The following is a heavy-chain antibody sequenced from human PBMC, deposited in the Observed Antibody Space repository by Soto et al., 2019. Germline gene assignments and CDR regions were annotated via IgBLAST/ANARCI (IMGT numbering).Heavy chain of an antibody. J-gene: IGHJ6*02. CDR2: ISGTSDAA. CDR1: GFPFSTSA. Sequence: EVQLLESGGGLVQPGGSLRLSCAASGFPFSTSAMNWVRQAPGXXXXWVSIISGTSDAAYYAESVKGRFTSSRDNSKNTLYLQMNSXRAXXTXXXXXXXXXXXXXXXXXMXVWGQGTTVTVSS. V-gene: IGHV3-23*01. CDR3: XXXXXXXXXXXXMXV.